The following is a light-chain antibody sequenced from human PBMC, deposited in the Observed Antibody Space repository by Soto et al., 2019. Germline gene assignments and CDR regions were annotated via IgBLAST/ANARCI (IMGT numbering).Light chain of an antibody. CDR3: QQYNSYSSWT. CDR1: QSISSW. V-gene: IGKV1-5*03. Sequence: DIQMTQSPSTLSASVGDRVTITCRASQSISSWLAWYQQKPGKAPKLLIYKASSLESGVPSRFSGSGSGTEFTLTLSSLQPDDFAAYYCQQYNSYSSWTLGQGTKVEIK. J-gene: IGKJ1*01. CDR2: KAS.